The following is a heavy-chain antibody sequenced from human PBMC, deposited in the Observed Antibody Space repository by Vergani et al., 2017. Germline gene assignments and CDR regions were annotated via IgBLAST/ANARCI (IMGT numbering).Heavy chain of an antibody. J-gene: IGHJ6*03. D-gene: IGHD3-16*02. CDR3: ARGLPDYVWGSYRYPYYYMDV. V-gene: IGHV4-34*01. CDR2: INHSGST. CDR1: GGSFSGYY. Sequence: QVQLQQWGAGLLKPSETLSLTCAVHGGSFSGYYWSWIRQPPGKGREWIGEINHSGSTNYNPSLKSRVTISVDTSKNQFSLKLSSVTAADTAVYYCARGLPDYVWGSYRYPYYYMDVWGKGTTVTVSS.